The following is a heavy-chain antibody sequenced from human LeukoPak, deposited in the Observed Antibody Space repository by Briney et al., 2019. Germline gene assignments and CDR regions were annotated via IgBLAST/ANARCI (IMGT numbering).Heavy chain of an antibody. V-gene: IGHV4-4*07. D-gene: IGHD3-10*01. Sequence: PSETLSLTCTVSGGSISSYYWSWIRQSAGKGLEWIGRIYTSASTNYNPSLKSRVTISVDTSKNQFSLKLSSVTAADTAVYYCARDYHRPVGYGSGSYGDAFDIWGQGTMVTVSS. CDR3: ARDYHRPVGYGSGSYGDAFDI. CDR2: IYTSAST. CDR1: GGSISSYY. J-gene: IGHJ3*02.